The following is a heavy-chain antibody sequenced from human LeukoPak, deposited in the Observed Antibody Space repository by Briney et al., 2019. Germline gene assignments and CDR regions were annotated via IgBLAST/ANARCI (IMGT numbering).Heavy chain of an antibody. CDR2: IYYSGST. J-gene: IGHJ6*03. Sequence: SETLSLTRTVSVGSISSSSYYWGWIRQPPGKGLEWIGSIYYSGSTNYNPSLKSRVTISVDTSKNQFSLKLSSVTAADTAVYYCARTTMVRGVRRIYYYMDVWGKGTTVTISS. CDR1: VGSISSSSYY. CDR3: ARTTMVRGVRRIYYYMDV. D-gene: IGHD3-10*01. V-gene: IGHV4-39*07.